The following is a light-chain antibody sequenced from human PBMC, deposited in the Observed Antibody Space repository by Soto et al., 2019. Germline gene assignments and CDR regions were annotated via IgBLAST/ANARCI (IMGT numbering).Light chain of an antibody. V-gene: IGLV2-14*01. CDR3: CSYTSSSTLYV. CDR2: EVS. Sequence: QSALTQPASVSGSPGQSITISCTGTSSDVGGYNHVSWYQQHPGKAPKLMIYEVSRRPSGVSNRFSGSKSGNTASLTISGLQAEDEADYYCCSYTSSSTLYVFGSGTKVTVL. J-gene: IGLJ1*01. CDR1: SSDVGGYNH.